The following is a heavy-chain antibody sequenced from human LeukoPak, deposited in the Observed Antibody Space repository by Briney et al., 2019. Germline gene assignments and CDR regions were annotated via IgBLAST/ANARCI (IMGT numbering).Heavy chain of an antibody. Sequence: GGSLRLSCAASGFTFSSYSMNWVRQAPGKGLEWVSSISSSSSYIYYADSVKGRFIISRDNAKNSLYLQMNSLRAEDTAVYYCARDRYCSSTSCYEDYWGQGTLVTVSS. CDR3: ARDRYCSSTSCYEDY. CDR2: ISSSSSYI. CDR1: GFTFSSYS. D-gene: IGHD2-2*01. J-gene: IGHJ4*02. V-gene: IGHV3-21*01.